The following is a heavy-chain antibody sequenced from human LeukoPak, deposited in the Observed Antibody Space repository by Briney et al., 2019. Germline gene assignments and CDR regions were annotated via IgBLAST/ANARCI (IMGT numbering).Heavy chain of an antibody. CDR3: AKDRGWVDSSGYSLDY. V-gene: IGHV3-23*01. D-gene: IGHD3-22*01. Sequence: GGSLRLSCAASGFTFSSYSMNWVRQAPGKGLEWVSAISGSGGSTYYADSVKGRFTISRDNSKNTLYLQMNSLRAEDTAVYYCAKDRGWVDSSGYSLDYWGQGTLVTVSS. CDR1: GFTFSSYS. CDR2: ISGSGGST. J-gene: IGHJ4*02.